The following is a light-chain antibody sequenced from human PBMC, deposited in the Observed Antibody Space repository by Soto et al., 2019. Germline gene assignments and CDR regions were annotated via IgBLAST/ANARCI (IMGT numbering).Light chain of an antibody. J-gene: IGKJ3*01. V-gene: IGKV1-9*01. CDR1: QGISSY. Sequence: DIQLTQSPSFLSASVGDRVTITCRASQGISSYLAWYQQKPGKAPKLLIYDASTLQIGVPSRFSGSGSGTEFSRTISCLQPEDFATYYCQQLNSYPYTFGPGTKVDIK. CDR3: QQLNSYPYT. CDR2: DAS.